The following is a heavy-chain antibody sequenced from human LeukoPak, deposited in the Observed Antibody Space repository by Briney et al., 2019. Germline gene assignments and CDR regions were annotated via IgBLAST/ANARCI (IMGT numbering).Heavy chain of an antibody. Sequence: SGPTLVKPTQTLTLTCSFSGFSLSTTGVGVGWIRQSPGKALEWLALIYWDDDKRYNPSLKTRLTIVKDTSNNHVDLLMTNMDPVDTATYYCAHRRSGYNWNHGDFDYWGQGNPVTVSS. CDR3: AHRRSGYNWNHGDFDY. V-gene: IGHV2-5*02. CDR1: GFSLSTTGVG. J-gene: IGHJ4*02. CDR2: IYWDDDK. D-gene: IGHD1-14*01.